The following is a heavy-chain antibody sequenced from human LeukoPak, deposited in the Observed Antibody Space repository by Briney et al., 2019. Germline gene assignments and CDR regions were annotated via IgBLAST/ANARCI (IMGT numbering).Heavy chain of an antibody. J-gene: IGHJ4*02. CDR1: GYTFTGYY. CDR3: ARDKRLLGYYYDSSGYGY. D-gene: IGHD3-22*01. Sequence: ASVKVSCKASGYTFTGYYMHWVRQAPGQGLGWMGWINPNSGGTNYAQKFQGRVTMTRDTSISTAYMELSRLRSDDTAVYYCARDKRLLGYYYDSSGYGYWGQGTLVTVSS. CDR2: INPNSGGT. V-gene: IGHV1-2*02.